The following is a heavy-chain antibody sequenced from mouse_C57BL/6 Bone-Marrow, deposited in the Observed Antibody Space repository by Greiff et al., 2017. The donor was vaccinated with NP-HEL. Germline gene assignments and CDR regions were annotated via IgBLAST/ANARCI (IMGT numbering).Heavy chain of an antibody. CDR3: AMEDGFAY. CDR2: INPNNGGT. CDR1: GYTFTDYY. Sequence: EVQLQQSGPELVKPGASVKISCKASGYTFTDYYMNWVKQSHGKSLEWIGDINPNNGGTSYNQKFKGKATLTVDKSSSTAYMELRSLTSEDSAVYYCAMEDGFAYWGQGTLVTVSA. J-gene: IGHJ3*01. V-gene: IGHV1-26*01.